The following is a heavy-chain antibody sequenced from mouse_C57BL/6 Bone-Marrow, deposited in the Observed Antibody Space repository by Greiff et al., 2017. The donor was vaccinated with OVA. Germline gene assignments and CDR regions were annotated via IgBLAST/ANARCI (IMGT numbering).Heavy chain of an antibody. V-gene: IGHV1-64*01. Sequence: QVQLQQSGAELVKPGASVKLSCKASGYTFTSYWMHWVKQRPGQGLEWIGMIHPNSGSTNYNEKFKSKATLTVDKSSSTAYMQLSSLTSEDSAVYYCARWVYYRFDYWGQGTTLTVSS. CDR2: IHPNSGST. CDR3: ARWVYYRFDY. CDR1: GYTFTSYW. D-gene: IGHD2-14*01. J-gene: IGHJ2*01.